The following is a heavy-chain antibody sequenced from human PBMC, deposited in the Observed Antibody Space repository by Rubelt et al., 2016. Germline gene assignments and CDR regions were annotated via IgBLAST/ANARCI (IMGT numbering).Heavy chain of an antibody. Sequence: QVQLVQSGAEVKKPGASVKVSCKASGYSFTSYDINWVRQAPGQGLEWMGIINPGDGSTNYARKFQGRVTMTGDTSTSTVYMELRSVRSEDTAVYYCARGYYYGSGDWGQGTLVTVSS. J-gene: IGHJ4*02. V-gene: IGHV1-46*01. CDR1: GYSFTSYD. CDR3: ARGYYYGSGD. D-gene: IGHD3-10*01. CDR2: INPGDGST.